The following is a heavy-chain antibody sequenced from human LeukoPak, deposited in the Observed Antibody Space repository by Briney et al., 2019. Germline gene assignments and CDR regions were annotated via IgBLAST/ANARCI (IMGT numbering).Heavy chain of an antibody. CDR2: IWYDGSNK. D-gene: IGHD6-19*01. CDR3: ASEFRATPPSVYSSGALGY. J-gene: IGHJ4*02. CDR1: GFTFSSYG. Sequence: PGGSLRLSCAASGFTFSSYGMHWVRQAPGKGLEWVAVIWYDGSNKYYADSVKGRFTISRDNSKNTLYLQMNSLRAEDTAVYYCASEFRATPPSVYSSGALGYWGQGTLVTVSS. V-gene: IGHV3-33*01.